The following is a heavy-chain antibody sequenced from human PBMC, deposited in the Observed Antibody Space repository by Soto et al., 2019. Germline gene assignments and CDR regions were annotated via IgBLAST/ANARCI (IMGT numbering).Heavy chain of an antibody. CDR1: GGSIISGADC. CDR3: AREIAVAGFDFDY. Sequence: SETLSLTWTVSGGSIISGADCWSWIRQPPGKGLEWIGYIYYSGSTYYNPSLKSRVTISVDTSKNQFSLKLSSVTAADTAVYYCAREIAVAGFDFDYWGQGTQVTVSS. D-gene: IGHD6-19*01. J-gene: IGHJ4*02. CDR2: IYYSGST. V-gene: IGHV4-31*02.